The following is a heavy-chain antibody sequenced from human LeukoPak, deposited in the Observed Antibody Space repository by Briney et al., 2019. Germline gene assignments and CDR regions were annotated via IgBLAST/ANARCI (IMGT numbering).Heavy chain of an antibody. Sequence: PSETLSLTCTVSGGSISSSSYYWGWIRQPPGKGLEWIGSIYYSGSTYYNPSLKSRVTISVDTSKNQVSLKLSPVTAADTAVYYCARLPYYYESGEVLYYFDSWGQGTLVTVSS. V-gene: IGHV4-39*07. CDR3: ARLPYYYESGEVLYYFDS. CDR2: IYYSGST. D-gene: IGHD3-10*01. CDR1: GGSISSSSYY. J-gene: IGHJ4*02.